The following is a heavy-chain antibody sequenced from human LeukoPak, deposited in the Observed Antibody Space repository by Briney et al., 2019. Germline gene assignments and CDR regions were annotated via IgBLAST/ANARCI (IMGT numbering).Heavy chain of an antibody. CDR2: ISAYNGNT. CDR1: GYTFTSYG. D-gene: IGHD3-10*01. V-gene: IGHV1-18*01. J-gene: IGHJ5*02. Sequence: ASVKVSCKASGYTFTSYGISWVRQAPGQGLEWMGWISAYNGNTNYAQKLQGRVTMTTDTSTSTAYMELRSLRSDDTAVYYCAREYRYYYSPWWFDPWGQGTLVTVSS. CDR3: AREYRYYYSPWWFDP.